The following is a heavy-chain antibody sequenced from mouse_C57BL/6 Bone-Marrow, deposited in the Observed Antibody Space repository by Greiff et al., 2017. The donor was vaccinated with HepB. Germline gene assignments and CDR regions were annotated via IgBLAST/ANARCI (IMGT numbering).Heavy chain of an antibody. CDR2: IDPANGNT. CDR3: ARYGYGTPYWYFDV. CDR1: GFNIKNTY. Sequence: VHVKQSVAELVRPGASVKLSCTASGFNIKNTYMHWVKQRPEQGLEWIGRIDPANGNTKYAPKFQGKATITADKSSNTAYLQLSSLTSEDTAIYSCARYGYGTPYWYFDVWGTGTTVTVSS. D-gene: IGHD1-2*01. J-gene: IGHJ1*03. V-gene: IGHV14-3*01.